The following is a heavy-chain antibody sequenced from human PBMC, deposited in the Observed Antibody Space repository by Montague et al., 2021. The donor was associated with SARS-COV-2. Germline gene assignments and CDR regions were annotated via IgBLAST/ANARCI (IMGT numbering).Heavy chain of an antibody. CDR3: ARPGSVSGWFYFDD. V-gene: IGHV4-39*02. J-gene: IGHJ4*02. D-gene: IGHD6-19*01. Sequence: SETLSLTCIVSGDSIDRDTYYWGWIRQSPGKGLEWIGSLSSSGSTYYXPSLRSRVTISMDTSKNHFSLKVNSVTATDTAVYFCARPGSVSGWFYFDDWGQGTLVSVSS. CDR1: GDSIDRDTYY. CDR2: LSSSGST.